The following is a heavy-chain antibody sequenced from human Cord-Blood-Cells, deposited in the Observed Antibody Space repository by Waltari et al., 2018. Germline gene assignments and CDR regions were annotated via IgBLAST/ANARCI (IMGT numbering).Heavy chain of an antibody. CDR1: GFTFSSYA. CDR2: ISGSGGRE. Sequence: EVQLLESGGGLVQPGGSLRLSCAASGFTFSSYAMSWVRQAPGKGLEWVSDISGSGGREYYADSVKGRFTISRDNSKNTLYLQMNSLRAEDTAVYYCAKGKLSGYDSLFFDYWGQGTLVTVSS. V-gene: IGHV3-23*01. J-gene: IGHJ4*02. D-gene: IGHD5-12*01. CDR3: AKGKLSGYDSLFFDY.